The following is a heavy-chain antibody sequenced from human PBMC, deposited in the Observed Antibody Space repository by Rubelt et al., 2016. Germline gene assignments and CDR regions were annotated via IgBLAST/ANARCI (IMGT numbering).Heavy chain of an antibody. J-gene: IGHJ4*02. Sequence: QLQLQESGPGLVKPSETLSLTCTVSGGSISSSSYYWGWIRQPPGKGLEWIGSIYYSGSTYYNPSLNVRVTISVDTSKNQFSLKLSSVTAADTAVYYCARLDFWSGYGIDYWGQGTLVTVSS. CDR1: GGSISSSSYY. V-gene: IGHV4-39*01. CDR2: IYYSGST. D-gene: IGHD3-3*01. CDR3: ARLDFWSGYGIDY.